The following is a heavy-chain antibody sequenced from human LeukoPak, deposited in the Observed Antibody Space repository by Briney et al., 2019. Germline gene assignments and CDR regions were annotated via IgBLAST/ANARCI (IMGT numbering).Heavy chain of an antibody. CDR3: VRSVVLVWLGDLYAFDN. J-gene: IGHJ4*02. D-gene: IGHD3-10*01. CDR2: ISSSSTYI. CDR1: GFTFSSYS. Sequence: GGSLRLSCAASGFTFSSYSMNWVRQAPGKGLEWVSSISSSSTYIHYADSVKGRFTISRDNAEDSLYLQMNSLTAEDTAIYYCVRSVVLVWLGDLYAFDNWGQGTLVTVSS. V-gene: IGHV3-21*01.